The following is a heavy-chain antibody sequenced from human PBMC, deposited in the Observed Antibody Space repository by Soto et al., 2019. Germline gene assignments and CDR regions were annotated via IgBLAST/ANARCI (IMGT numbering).Heavy chain of an antibody. V-gene: IGHV3-30*18. CDR1: GFTFSSYA. Sequence: QLQLVESGGGVVQPGRSLRLSCAASGFTFSSYAMHWVRQAPGKGLEWVAAISIDGSEKYYVDSVKGRCTISRDNSKSTLYVQMNSLRAEDTAVYYCAEVGGYDGYEPIDSWGQGTLVTVSS. J-gene: IGHJ4*02. CDR3: AEVGGYDGYEPIDS. D-gene: IGHD5-12*01. CDR2: ISIDGSEK.